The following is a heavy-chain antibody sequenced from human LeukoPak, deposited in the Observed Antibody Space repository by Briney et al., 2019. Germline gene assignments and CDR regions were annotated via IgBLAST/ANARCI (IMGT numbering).Heavy chain of an antibody. V-gene: IGHV4-59*01. CDR2: IYDSGST. Sequence: SETPSLTCTVSGGSISSYYWSWIRQPPGKGLEWIGYIYDSGSTNYNPSLKSRVTISVDTSRNQFSLKLNSVTAADTAVYYCAREAFCGGDCYSGFDWWGQGTLVTVSS. CDR1: GGSISSYY. D-gene: IGHD2-21*02. CDR3: AREAFCGGDCYSGFDW. J-gene: IGHJ4*02.